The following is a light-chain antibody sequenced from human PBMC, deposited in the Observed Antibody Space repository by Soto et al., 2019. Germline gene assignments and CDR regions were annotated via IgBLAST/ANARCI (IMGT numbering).Light chain of an antibody. V-gene: IGLV2-14*03. CDR3: SSYTSSSTYVA. CDR2: DVS. CDR1: SSDVGGYNY. Sequence: QSALTQPASVSGSPGQSITISCTGTSSDVGGYNYVSWYQHYPGKAPKLMIYDVSNRPSGVSNRFSGSKSGNTASLTISGLQAEDEADYYCSSYTSSSTYVAFGGGTQLTVL. J-gene: IGLJ2*01.